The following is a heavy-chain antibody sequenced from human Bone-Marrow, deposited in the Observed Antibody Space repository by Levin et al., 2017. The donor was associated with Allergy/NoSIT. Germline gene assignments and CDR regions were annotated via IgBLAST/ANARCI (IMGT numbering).Heavy chain of an antibody. D-gene: IGHD1-20*01. CDR1: GFAFSDYW. J-gene: IGHJ4*02. V-gene: IGHV3-74*01. CDR3: ARDLNWLLFDS. Sequence: SGGSLRLSCEASGFAFSDYWMHWIRQAPGTGLVWVSRIRPTGATTAYADSVRGRFTISRDNTKNTLYLQMFSLSAEDTGVYYCARDLNWLLFDSWGQGVLVTVSS. CDR2: IRPTGATT.